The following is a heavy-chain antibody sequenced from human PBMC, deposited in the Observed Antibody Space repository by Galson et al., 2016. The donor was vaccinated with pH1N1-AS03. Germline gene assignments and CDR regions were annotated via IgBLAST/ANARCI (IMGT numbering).Heavy chain of an antibody. CDR2: IYWHDDK. V-gene: IGHV2-5*01. D-gene: IGHD3-10*01. CDR3: AHRFYGSGAAFFDF. CDR1: GFSLTDGGLG. J-gene: IGHJ4*02. Sequence: LVKPTQTLTLTCTFSGFSLTDGGLGVGWIRQPPGKALEWLGLIYWHDDKRYNPSLQNRLTLTQGVSKSEVVLQMHNVDSEETATYYCAHRFYGSGAAFFDFWGQGIVV.